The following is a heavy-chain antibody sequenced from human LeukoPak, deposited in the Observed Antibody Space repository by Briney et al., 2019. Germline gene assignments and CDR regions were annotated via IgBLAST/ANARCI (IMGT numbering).Heavy chain of an antibody. Sequence: PSETLSLTCAVYGGSFSGYYWSWIRQPPGKGLEWIGEINHSGSTNYNPSLKSRVTISVDTSKNQFSLKLSSVTAADTAVYYCARGRQFIITAVHDNYFDYWGQGTLVTVSS. J-gene: IGHJ4*02. CDR2: INHSGST. D-gene: IGHD3-16*01. CDR1: GGSFSGYY. V-gene: IGHV4-34*01. CDR3: ARGRQFIITAVHDNYFDY.